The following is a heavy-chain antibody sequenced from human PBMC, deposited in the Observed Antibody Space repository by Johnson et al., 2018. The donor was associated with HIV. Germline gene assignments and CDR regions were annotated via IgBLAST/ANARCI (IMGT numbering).Heavy chain of an antibody. Sequence: QMQLVESGGGVVQPGRSLRLSCAASGFTFSSYAMHWVRQAPGKGLEWVAVISYDGSNKYYADSVKGRFTISRDNSKNTLYLQMNSLRAGDTAVYYCARGRDSSGFNDAFDIWGQGTMVTVSS. D-gene: IGHD3-22*01. CDR1: GFTFSSYA. J-gene: IGHJ3*02. V-gene: IGHV3-30*07. CDR3: ARGRDSSGFNDAFDI. CDR2: ISYDGSNK.